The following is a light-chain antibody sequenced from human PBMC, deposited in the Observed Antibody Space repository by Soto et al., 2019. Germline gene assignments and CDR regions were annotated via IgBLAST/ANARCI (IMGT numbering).Light chain of an antibody. CDR3: MQGTHWPIT. V-gene: IGKV2-30*02. CDR1: QSLVHSDGIAY. J-gene: IGKJ5*01. Sequence: DVVMTQSPLSLPVTLGQPASISCRSNQSLVHSDGIAYFSWFQQSPGRSPRRLIYKVSNRESGVPARFSGSGSGTDFALKISRVEAEDVGVYYCMQGTHWPITFGQGTRLEIK. CDR2: KVS.